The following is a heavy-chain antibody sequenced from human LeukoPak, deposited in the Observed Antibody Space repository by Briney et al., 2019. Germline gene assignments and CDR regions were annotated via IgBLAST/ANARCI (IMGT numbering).Heavy chain of an antibody. CDR2: IYYSGST. Sequence: SETLSLTCTVSGGSISSYYWSWIRQPPGKGLEWIGYIYYSGSTNYNPSLKSRVTISVDTSKNQFSLKLSSVTAADTAVYYCARVKSGDIVVVPAAYNWFDPWGQGTLVTVSS. D-gene: IGHD2-2*01. V-gene: IGHV4-59*12. J-gene: IGHJ5*02. CDR1: GGSISSYY. CDR3: ARVKSGDIVVVPAAYNWFDP.